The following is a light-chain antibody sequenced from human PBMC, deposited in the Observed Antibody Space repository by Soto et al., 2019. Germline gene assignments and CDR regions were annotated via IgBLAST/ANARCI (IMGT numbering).Light chain of an antibody. CDR2: EVS. J-gene: IGLJ1*01. CDR3: QSYDNSLSVYV. V-gene: IGLV2-8*01. CDR1: SSDVGGYNY. Sequence: QCVLTQPPSGYGSPRQAVTISCTETSSDVGGYNYVSWYQQHPGKAPKLMIYEVSKRPSGVPDRFSGSKSGNTASLTVSGLQAEDEADYYCQSYDNSLSVYVFGTGPEVTVL.